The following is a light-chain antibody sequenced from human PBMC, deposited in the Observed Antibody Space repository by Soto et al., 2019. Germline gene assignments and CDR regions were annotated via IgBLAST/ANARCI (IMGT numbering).Light chain of an antibody. J-gene: IGKJ1*01. CDR2: GAS. CDR1: QAVRSSY. V-gene: IGKV3-20*01. Sequence: EIVLTQSPDSLSLSPGQRATLSCRTSQAVRSSYLGWYQQRPGQAPRLLIYGASDRATGIPDRFRGSGSGTDFTLTISRLEPEDFAVYYCQQYGTTPWTFGQGTKVGIK. CDR3: QQYGTTPWT.